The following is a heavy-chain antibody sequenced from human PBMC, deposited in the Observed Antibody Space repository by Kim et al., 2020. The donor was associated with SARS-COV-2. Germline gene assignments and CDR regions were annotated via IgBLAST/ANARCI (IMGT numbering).Heavy chain of an antibody. V-gene: IGHV3-15*01. CDR3: TTDLLLATTPGYYFDY. D-gene: IGHD5-12*01. J-gene: IGHJ4*02. Sequence: PVKGRFTNSIDDSKNTLYLQMNSLKTEDTAVYYCTTDLLLATTPGYYFDYWGQGTLVTVSS.